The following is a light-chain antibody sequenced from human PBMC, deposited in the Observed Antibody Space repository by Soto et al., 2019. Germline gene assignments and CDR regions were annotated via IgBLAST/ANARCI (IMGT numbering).Light chain of an antibody. CDR3: SSYTSSSTLDVV. Sequence: QSVLTQPASVSGSPGQSITISCTGTSSDVGGYNYVSWYQQHPGKAPKLMIYDVSNRHSGVSNRFSGSKSGNTASLTISGRQAEDEADYYCSSYTSSSTLDVVFGGGTKLTVL. J-gene: IGLJ2*01. V-gene: IGLV2-14*01. CDR2: DVS. CDR1: SSDVGGYNY.